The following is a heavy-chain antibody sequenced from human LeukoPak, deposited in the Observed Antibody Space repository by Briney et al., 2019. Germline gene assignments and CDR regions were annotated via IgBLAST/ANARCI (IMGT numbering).Heavy chain of an antibody. J-gene: IGHJ4*02. CDR2: ISYDGSNK. V-gene: IGHV3-30*03. Sequence: GGSLRLSCAASGFTVSSNYMSWVRQAPGKGLEWVAVISYDGSNKYYADSVKGRFTISRDNSKNTLYLQMNSLRAEDTAVYYCARVYETNGYLYWGQGSLVTVSS. CDR1: GFTVSSNY. CDR3: ARVYETNGYLY. D-gene: IGHD3-22*01.